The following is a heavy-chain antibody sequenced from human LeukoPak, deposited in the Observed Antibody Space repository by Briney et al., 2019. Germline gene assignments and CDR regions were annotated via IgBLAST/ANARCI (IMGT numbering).Heavy chain of an antibody. Sequence: PGGSLRLSCEAAGFSFRDYPMGWVRQAPGKGLEWVSSISSSSSYIYYADSVKGRFTISRDNAKNSLYLQMNSLRAEDTAVYYCARDGVADNYYYYGMDVWGQGTTVTISS. D-gene: IGHD2-15*01. J-gene: IGHJ6*02. V-gene: IGHV3-21*01. CDR1: GFSFRDYP. CDR3: ARDGVADNYYYYGMDV. CDR2: ISSSSSYI.